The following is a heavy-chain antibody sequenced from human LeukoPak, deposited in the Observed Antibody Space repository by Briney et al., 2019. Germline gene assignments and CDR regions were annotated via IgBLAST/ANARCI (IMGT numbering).Heavy chain of an antibody. Sequence: PSETLSLTCAVSGGSILTTNWWSWVRQPPGKGLEWIGEVHLSGTSNYNPSLKSRVTISVDTSKNQFSLKLSSVTAADTAVYYCARGIAVAPIEFDYWGQGTLVTVSS. D-gene: IGHD6-19*01. CDR2: VHLSGTS. V-gene: IGHV4-4*02. CDR1: GGSILTTNW. CDR3: ARGIAVAPIEFDY. J-gene: IGHJ4*02.